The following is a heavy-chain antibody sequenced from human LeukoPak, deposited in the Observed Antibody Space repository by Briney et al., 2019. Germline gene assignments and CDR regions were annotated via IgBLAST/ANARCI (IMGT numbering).Heavy chain of an antibody. J-gene: IGHJ4*02. V-gene: IGHV3-48*01. Sequence: GGSQRLSCAASGFTFSDYNMNWVRQAPGKGLEWVSYISSSSSTIYYADSVKGRFTISRDSAKNSLYLQMNSLRAEDTAVYYCARDRLAVAGRGYFDYWGQGTLVTVSS. CDR1: GFTFSDYN. CDR3: ARDRLAVAGRGYFDY. CDR2: ISSSSSTI. D-gene: IGHD6-19*01.